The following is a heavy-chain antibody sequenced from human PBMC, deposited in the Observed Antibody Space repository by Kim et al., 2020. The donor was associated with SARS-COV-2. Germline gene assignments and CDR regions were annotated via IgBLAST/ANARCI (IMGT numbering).Heavy chain of an antibody. J-gene: IGHJ5*02. Sequence: NKYYADSVKGRVTISRDNSKNTLYLQMNSLRAEVTAVYYGAKERMGYLGPWGQGTLVTVSS. V-gene: IGHV3-33*06. D-gene: IGHD1-26*01. CDR3: AKERMGYLGP. CDR2: NK.